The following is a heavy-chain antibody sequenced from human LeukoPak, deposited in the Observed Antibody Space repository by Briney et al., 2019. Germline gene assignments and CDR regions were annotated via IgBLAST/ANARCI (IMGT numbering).Heavy chain of an antibody. CDR1: GFTFSSYA. CDR3: AKDRPEWLLDY. V-gene: IGHV3-30-3*01. CDR2: ISYDGSNK. D-gene: IGHD3-3*01. J-gene: IGHJ4*02. Sequence: GGSLRLSCAASGFTFSSYAMHWVRQAPGKGLEWVAVISYDGSNKYYADSVKGRFTISRDNAKNSLYLQMNSLRAEDTAVYYCAKDRPEWLLDYWGQGTLVTVSS.